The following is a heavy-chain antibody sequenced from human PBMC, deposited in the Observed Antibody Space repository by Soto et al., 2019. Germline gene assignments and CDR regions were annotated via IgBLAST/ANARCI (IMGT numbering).Heavy chain of an antibody. D-gene: IGHD4-17*01. CDR2: IYPGDSDT. Sequence: GESLKISCKGSGYRFTNYWIAWVRQMPGKGLERMGIIYPGDSDTRYSPSFQGQVTISADKSISTAYLQWSSLKASDTAIYYCATTVTTSYGMDVWGQGTTVTGLL. CDR3: ATTVTTSYGMDV. CDR1: GYRFTNYW. J-gene: IGHJ6*02. V-gene: IGHV5-51*01.